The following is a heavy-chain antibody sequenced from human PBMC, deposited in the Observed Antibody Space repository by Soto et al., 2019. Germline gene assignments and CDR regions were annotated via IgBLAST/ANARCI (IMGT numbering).Heavy chain of an antibody. CDR1: GYTFSGFY. D-gene: IGHD6-19*01. CDR3: ASAAVTGTAGLDF. V-gene: IGHV1-2*02. Sequence: ASVKVSCKASGYTFSGFYMHWVRQAPGQGLEWMGWINPNSGGTKSAEKFQGRVTMTRDTSISTAYMELSRLTSDDTAVYYCASAAVTGTAGLDFWGKGTQVTVSS. J-gene: IGHJ4*02. CDR2: INPNSGGT.